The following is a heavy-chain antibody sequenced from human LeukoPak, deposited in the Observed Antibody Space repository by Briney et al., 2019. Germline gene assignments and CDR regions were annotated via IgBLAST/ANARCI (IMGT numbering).Heavy chain of an antibody. Sequence: SGLTLVNPTQTLTLTCTFSGFSISTTAVGVGWIRQPPGKALEWLALIYWDDDKRYRPSLKSRVTITKDTSKNQVVLIMTNVDPVDTATYYCAHTTAYGSGSQPFDYWGQGTLVTVSS. J-gene: IGHJ4*02. CDR3: AHTTAYGSGSQPFDY. D-gene: IGHD3-10*01. CDR2: IYWDDDK. V-gene: IGHV2-5*02. CDR1: GFSISTTAVG.